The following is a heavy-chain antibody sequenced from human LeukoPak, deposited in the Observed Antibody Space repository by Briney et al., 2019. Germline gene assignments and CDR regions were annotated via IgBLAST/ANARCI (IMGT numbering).Heavy chain of an antibody. CDR2: IIPILGIA. V-gene: IGHV1-69*02. CDR1: GGTFSSYT. J-gene: IGHJ4*01. CDR3: ARGRPDY. Sequence: ASVKVSCKASGGTFSSYTISWVRQAPGQGLEWMGRIIPILGIANYAQKFQGRVTITSDKSTSTAYIQLRSLRSEDTAVYYCARGRPDYWGHGTLVTVSS.